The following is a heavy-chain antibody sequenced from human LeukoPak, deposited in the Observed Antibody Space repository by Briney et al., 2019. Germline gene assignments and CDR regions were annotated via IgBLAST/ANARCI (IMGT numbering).Heavy chain of an antibody. CDR3: ARDRSSSFF. V-gene: IGHV1-18*01. CDR2: IRTDNGNT. J-gene: IGHJ4*02. Sequence: GASVKVSCKASGYAFTNYGISWVRQAPGQGLEWMGWIRTDNGNTDYAKKFQGRVTMTTDTSTSTAYMELRSLRSDDTAVYYCARDRSSSFFWGQGTLVTVSS. D-gene: IGHD6-6*01. CDR1: GYAFTNYG.